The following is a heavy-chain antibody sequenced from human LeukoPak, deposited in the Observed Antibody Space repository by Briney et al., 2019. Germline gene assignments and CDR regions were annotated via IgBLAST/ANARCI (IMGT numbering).Heavy chain of an antibody. D-gene: IGHD5-24*01. CDR2: INPNSGGT. Sequence: ASVKVSCKASGYTLTGYYMHWVRQAPGQGLEWMGWINPNSGGTNYAQKFQGRVTMTRDTSIGTAYMELSRLRSDDTAVYYCARVEMATTGSWGQGTLVTVSS. CDR1: GYTLTGYY. V-gene: IGHV1-2*02. CDR3: ARVEMATTGS. J-gene: IGHJ4*02.